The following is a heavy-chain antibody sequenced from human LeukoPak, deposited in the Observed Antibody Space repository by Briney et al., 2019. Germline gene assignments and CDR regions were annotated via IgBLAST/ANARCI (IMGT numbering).Heavy chain of an antibody. Sequence: ASVKVSCKASGYTFTNYYIHWVRQAPGQGLEWMGLINPSGDSTSYAQKFQGRVTMTRDTSTSTVYMELSSLRSEDTAVFYCARNSGSGLDYWGQGTLVTVSA. D-gene: IGHD1-26*01. J-gene: IGHJ4*02. CDR2: INPSGDST. V-gene: IGHV1-46*01. CDR3: ARNSGSGLDY. CDR1: GYTFTNYY.